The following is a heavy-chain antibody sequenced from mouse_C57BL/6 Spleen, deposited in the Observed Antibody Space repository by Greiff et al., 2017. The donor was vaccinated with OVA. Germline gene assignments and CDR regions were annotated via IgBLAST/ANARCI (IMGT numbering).Heavy chain of an antibody. D-gene: IGHD1-1*01. CDR2: IHPNSGST. J-gene: IGHJ3*01. CDR1: GYTFTSYW. Sequence: QVQLQQPGAELVKPGASVKLSCKASGYTFTSYWMHWVKQRPGQGLEWIGMIHPNSGSTNYNEKFKSKATLTVDKSSSTAYMQLSSLTSEDYAVYYCAREFGSSYVRAWFAYWGQGTLVTVSA. CDR3: AREFGSSYVRAWFAY. V-gene: IGHV1-64*01.